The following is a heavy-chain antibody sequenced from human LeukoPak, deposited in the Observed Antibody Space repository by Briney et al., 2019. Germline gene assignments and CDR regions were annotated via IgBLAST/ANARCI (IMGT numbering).Heavy chain of an antibody. Sequence: SETLSLTCNVSGGSISNYYWSWIRQPPGKGLEWIGYFYYSVRTNYNPSLTRRVTMSVDTSKTQFSLKLSSVTAADTAVYYCARLFWMGATGYFDLWGRGTLVTVSS. J-gene: IGHJ2*01. D-gene: IGHD1-26*01. CDR1: GGSISNYY. CDR2: FYYSVRT. CDR3: ARLFWMGATGYFDL. V-gene: IGHV4-59*01.